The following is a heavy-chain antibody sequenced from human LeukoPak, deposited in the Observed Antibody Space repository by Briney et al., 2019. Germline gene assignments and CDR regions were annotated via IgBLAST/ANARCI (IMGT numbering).Heavy chain of an antibody. CDR3: ARVSGWYRYDAFDI. D-gene: IGHD6-19*01. Sequence: GGSLRLSCAASGFTFSCYWMSWVRQAPGKGLEWVANIKQDGSEKYYVDSVEGRFTISRDNAKNSLYLQMNSLRAEDTAVYYCARVSGWYRYDAFDIWGQGTMVSVSS. CDR2: IKQDGSEK. CDR1: GFTFSCYW. J-gene: IGHJ3*02. V-gene: IGHV3-7*01.